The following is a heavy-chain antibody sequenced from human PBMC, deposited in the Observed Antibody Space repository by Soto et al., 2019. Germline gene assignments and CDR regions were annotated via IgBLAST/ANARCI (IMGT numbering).Heavy chain of an antibody. V-gene: IGHV4-39*01. Sequence: SETLSLTCTVSGGSISSSSHYWGWIRQPPGKGLEWIGNIYYSGSTYYNPSLKSRVTISVDTSKNEFSLKMSSVTAADTAVYYCARLTGALYGMDVWGQGTTVTVS. CDR2: IYYSGST. CDR1: GGSISSSSHY. D-gene: IGHD7-27*01. CDR3: ARLTGALYGMDV. J-gene: IGHJ6*02.